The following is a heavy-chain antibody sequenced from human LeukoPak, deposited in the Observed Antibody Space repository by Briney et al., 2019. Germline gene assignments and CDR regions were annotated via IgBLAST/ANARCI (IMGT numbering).Heavy chain of an antibody. CDR3: AKEPHYYYYYGMDV. Sequence: GRSLRLSCAASGFTFSSYGMHWVRQAPGKGLEWVAVISYDGSNKYYADSVKGRFTISRDNSKNTLYLQMNSLRAEDTAVYYCAKEPHYYYYYGMDVWGQGTTVTVSS. CDR2: ISYDGSNK. J-gene: IGHJ6*02. CDR1: GFTFSSYG. V-gene: IGHV3-30*18.